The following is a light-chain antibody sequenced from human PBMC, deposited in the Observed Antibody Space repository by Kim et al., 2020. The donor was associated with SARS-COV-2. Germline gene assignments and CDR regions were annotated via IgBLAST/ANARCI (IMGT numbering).Light chain of an antibody. J-gene: IGLJ3*02. Sequence: SVSPGQTASITCSGDVLEKKSARWFQQKPGQAPVLVIYKDSERPSGIPERFSGSRSGTTVILTISEAQVEDEADYYCYSAADNKRVFGGGTKLTVL. V-gene: IGLV3-27*01. CDR2: KDS. CDR3: YSAADNKRV. CDR1: VLEKKS.